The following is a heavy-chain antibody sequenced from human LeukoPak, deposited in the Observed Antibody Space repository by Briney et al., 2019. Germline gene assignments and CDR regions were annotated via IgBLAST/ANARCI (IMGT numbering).Heavy chain of an antibody. CDR1: GFTFSSYA. V-gene: IGHV3-23*01. Sequence: PGGSLRLSCAASGFTFSSYAMSWVRQAPGRGLEWVSAISGSGGSTYCADSVKGRFTISRDNSKNTLYLQMNSLRAEDTAVYYCAKDGTGAYYYYYMDVWGKGTTVTVSS. J-gene: IGHJ6*03. CDR2: ISGSGGST. CDR3: AKDGTGAYYYYYMDV. D-gene: IGHD3/OR15-3a*01.